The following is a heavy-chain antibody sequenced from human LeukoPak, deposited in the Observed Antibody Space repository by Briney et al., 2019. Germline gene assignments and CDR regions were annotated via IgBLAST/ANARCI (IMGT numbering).Heavy chain of an antibody. V-gene: IGHV4-4*02. D-gene: IGHD1-26*01. CDR2: IYLYGTT. Sequence: SETLSLTCPVSAGSISSSKWWSWVRQSPVTGLEWIGEIYLYGTTNYNPSLKNRVTMSVDRSKNQFSLKVSSVTVADTAVYYCARQQWEQQGRDYYFNGLDVWGPGTTVIVS. J-gene: IGHJ6*02. CDR1: AGSISSSKW. CDR3: ARQQWEQQGRDYYFNGLDV.